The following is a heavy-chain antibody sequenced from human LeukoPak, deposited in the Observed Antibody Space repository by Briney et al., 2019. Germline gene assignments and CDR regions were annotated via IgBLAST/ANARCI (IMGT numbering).Heavy chain of an antibody. J-gene: IGHJ2*01. D-gene: IGHD3-22*01. CDR2: ISYDGSNK. CDR1: GFTFNSCA. V-gene: IGHV3-30-3*01. Sequence: QPGGSLRLSCAASGFTFNSCAMHWVRQAPGKGLEWVAVISYDGSNKDHTDSVKGRFTISRDNSKNTLYLQMNSLRAEDTAVYYCAREDYDSGYWYFDLWGRGILVTVSS. CDR3: AREDYDSGYWYFDL.